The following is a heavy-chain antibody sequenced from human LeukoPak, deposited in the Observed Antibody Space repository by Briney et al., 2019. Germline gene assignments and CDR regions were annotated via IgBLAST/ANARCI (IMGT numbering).Heavy chain of an antibody. V-gene: IGHV3-48*01. CDR1: GFTFSSYS. CDR2: ISSSSSTI. CDR3: ARDSPASPLGA. D-gene: IGHD3-16*01. Sequence: PGGSLRLPCAASGFTFSSYSMNWVRQAPGKGLEWVSYISSSSSTIYYADSVKGRFTISRDNAKNSLYLQMNSLRAEDTAVYYCARDSPASPLGAWGQGTLVTVSS. J-gene: IGHJ5*02.